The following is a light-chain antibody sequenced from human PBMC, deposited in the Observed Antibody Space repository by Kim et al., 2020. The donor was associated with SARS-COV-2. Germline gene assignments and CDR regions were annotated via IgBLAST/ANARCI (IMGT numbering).Light chain of an antibody. V-gene: IGKV1D-12*01. CDR2: EAS. Sequence: DIQMTQSPSSVSVSVGDRVTITCRASQDISSWLGWYQQKPGKAPKVLIYEASNLQSGVPSRFSGSGSGTDFTLTINSLQPEDFATYYCQQTHSFPLTFGGGTKLEI. CDR3: QQTHSFPLT. J-gene: IGKJ4*01. CDR1: QDISSW.